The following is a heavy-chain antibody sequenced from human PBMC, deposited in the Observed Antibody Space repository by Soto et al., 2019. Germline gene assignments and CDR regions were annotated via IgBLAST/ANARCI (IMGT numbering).Heavy chain of an antibody. CDR1: GFTFSTYA. CDR3: ARDPNGDFIGAFDI. D-gene: IGHD4-17*01. V-gene: IGHV3-23*01. Sequence: HPGGSLRLSCATSGFTFSTYAMTWVRQAPGKGLQWVSSIWNSGHSTNYVDSVKGRFTISRDNSKNTLYLQVNSLRAEDTAIYYCARDPNGDFIGAFDIWGQGIMVTVTS. J-gene: IGHJ3*02. CDR2: IWNSGHST.